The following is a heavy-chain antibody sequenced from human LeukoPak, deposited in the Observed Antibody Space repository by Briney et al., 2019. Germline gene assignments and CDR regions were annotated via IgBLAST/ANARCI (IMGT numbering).Heavy chain of an antibody. D-gene: IGHD5-18*01. CDR2: IIPIFGTA. Sequence: PVKVSCKASGGTFSSYAISWVRQAPGQGLEWMGGIIPIFGTANYAQKFQGRVTITADESTSTAYMELSSLRSEDTAVYYCASGYSYGLNDYWGQGTLVTVSS. V-gene: IGHV1-69*13. CDR3: ASGYSYGLNDY. CDR1: GGTFSSYA. J-gene: IGHJ4*02.